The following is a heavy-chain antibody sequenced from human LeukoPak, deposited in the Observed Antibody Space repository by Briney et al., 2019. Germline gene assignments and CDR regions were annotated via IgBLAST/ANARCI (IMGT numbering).Heavy chain of an antibody. CDR1: GFTFSSYW. CDR2: IKEDGSEK. CDR3: ASQFWWAAVAGTTLDY. J-gene: IGHJ4*02. V-gene: IGHV3-7*05. D-gene: IGHD6-19*01. Sequence: PTAGSLRLSSIASGFTFSSYWMSWVRQAPGGGLEWVANIKEDGSEKYYVDSVKGRFTISRDNAKISLYLQMNSLRAEDTAVYYCASQFWWAAVAGTTLDYWGQGTLVTVSS.